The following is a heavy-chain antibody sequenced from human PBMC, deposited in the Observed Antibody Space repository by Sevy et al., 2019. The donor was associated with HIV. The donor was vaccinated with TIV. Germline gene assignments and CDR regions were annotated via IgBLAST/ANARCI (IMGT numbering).Heavy chain of an antibody. V-gene: IGHV3-33*01. CDR1: GFSISGYG. D-gene: IGHD5-12*01. CDR2: IWYDGTNK. CDR3: ASLYSGYDYN. Sequence: GESLKISCAASGFSISGYGMHWVRQAPGKGVEWVAVIWYDGTNKEYADSVKGRFTISRDNAKNSLYLQMNSLRAEDTAVYYCASLYSGYDYNWGQGTLVTVSS. J-gene: IGHJ4*02.